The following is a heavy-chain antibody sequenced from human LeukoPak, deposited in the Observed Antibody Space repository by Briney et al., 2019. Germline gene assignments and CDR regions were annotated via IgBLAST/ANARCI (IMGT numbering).Heavy chain of an antibody. D-gene: IGHD3-22*01. V-gene: IGHV4-39*01. Sequence: PGGSLRLSCAASGFTFSDYWMSWVRQAPGKGLEWIGSIYYSGSTYYNPSLKSRVTISVDTSKNQFSLKLSSVTAADTAVYYCARRGPRRRYYYDSSGPFDYWGQGTLVTVSS. CDR2: IYYSGST. CDR1: GFTFSDYW. CDR3: ARRGPRRRYYYDSSGPFDY. J-gene: IGHJ4*02.